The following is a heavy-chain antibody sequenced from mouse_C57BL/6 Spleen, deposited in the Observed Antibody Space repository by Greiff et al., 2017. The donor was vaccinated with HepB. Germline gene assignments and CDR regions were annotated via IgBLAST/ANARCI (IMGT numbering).Heavy chain of an antibody. D-gene: IGHD2-4*01. Sequence: QVQLQQSGAELARPGASVKLSCKASGYTFTSYWMHWVKQRPGQGLEWIGEIDPSDSYTNYNQKFKGKSTLTVDKSSSTAYMQLSSLTSEDSAVYYCARSDYDYDGYAMDYWGQGTSVTVSS. CDR3: ARSDYDYDGYAMDY. J-gene: IGHJ4*01. CDR1: GYTFTSYW. CDR2: IDPSDSYT. V-gene: IGHV1-69*01.